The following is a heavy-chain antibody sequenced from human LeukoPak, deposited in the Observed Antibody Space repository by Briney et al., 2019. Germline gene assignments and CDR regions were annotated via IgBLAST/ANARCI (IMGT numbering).Heavy chain of an antibody. J-gene: IGHJ4*02. CDR2: IYYIGST. CDR3: ARALTLYCSSTSCPPGHFDY. Sequence: SETLSLTCTVSGGSISSYYWSWIRQPPGKGMEWIGYIYYIGSTYYNPSLKSRVTISVDTSKNQFSLTLSSVTAADTAVYYCARALTLYCSSTSCPPGHFDYWGQGTLVTVSS. CDR1: GGSISSYY. D-gene: IGHD2-2*01. V-gene: IGHV4-59*06.